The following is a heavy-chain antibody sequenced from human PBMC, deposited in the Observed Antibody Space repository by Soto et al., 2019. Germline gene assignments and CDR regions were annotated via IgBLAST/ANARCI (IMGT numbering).Heavy chain of an antibody. CDR3: TTEGYCSSTSCYEYFQH. J-gene: IGHJ1*01. CDR1: GFTFSNAW. V-gene: IGHV3-15*01. Sequence: GGSLRLSCAASGFTFSNAWMSWVRQAPGKGLEWVGRIKRKTDGGTTDYAAPVKGRFTISRDDSKNTLYLQMNSLKTEDTAVYYCTTEGYCSSTSCYEYFQHWGQGTLVTVSS. D-gene: IGHD2-2*01. CDR2: IKRKTDGGTT.